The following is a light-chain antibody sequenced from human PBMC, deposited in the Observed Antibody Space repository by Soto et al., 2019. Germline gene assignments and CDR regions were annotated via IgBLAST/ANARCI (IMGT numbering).Light chain of an antibody. J-gene: IGKJ1*01. V-gene: IGKV1-5*03. CDR2: KAS. CDR3: QQYETFSPWT. Sequence: DIQMTQSPSTLSASVGDRVTITRRASQEINNRLAWYQQKPGKAPKVLIYKASTSESGVPSRFSGSGSGTEFTLTITNLQPDDFATYYCQQYETFSPWTFGQGTKVDIK. CDR1: QEINNR.